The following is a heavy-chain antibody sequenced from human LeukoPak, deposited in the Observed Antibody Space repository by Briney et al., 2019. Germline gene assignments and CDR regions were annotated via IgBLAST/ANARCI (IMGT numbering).Heavy chain of an antibody. CDR1: GGSFSGYY. D-gene: IGHD4-17*01. CDR3: ARDPSDYAFFDY. CDR2: IYTSGST. Sequence: SETLSLTCAVYGGSFSGYYRSWIRRPAGKGLEWIGRIYTSGSTNYNPSLKSRVTMSVDTSKNQFSLKLSSVTAADTAVYYCARDPSDYAFFDYWGQGTLVTVSS. V-gene: IGHV4-4*07. J-gene: IGHJ4*02.